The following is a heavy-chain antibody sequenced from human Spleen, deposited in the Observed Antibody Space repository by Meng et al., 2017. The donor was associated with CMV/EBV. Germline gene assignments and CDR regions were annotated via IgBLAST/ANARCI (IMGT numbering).Heavy chain of an antibody. V-gene: IGHV3-30*02. CDR2: IRFDGSDK. D-gene: IGHD6-6*01. J-gene: IGHJ1*01. Sequence: FTATHYGMHWVRQAAGKGLEWVAFIRFDGSDKYYADSVKGRFTISRDNYKNTLYLQMNGLKTEDTAIYYCAKDLGIAARLGGGYFHHWGQGTLVTVSS. CDR1: FTATHYG. CDR3: AKDLGIAARLGGGYFHH.